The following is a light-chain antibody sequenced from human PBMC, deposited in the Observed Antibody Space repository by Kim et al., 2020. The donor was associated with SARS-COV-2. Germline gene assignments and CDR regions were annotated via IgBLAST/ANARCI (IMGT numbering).Light chain of an antibody. CDR3: QQRNSWPPAVT. CDR2: DAS. Sequence: PGERATLSCRASQNIDTYLAWYQQRPGQAPRLLVYDASNRATGVPDRFSGSGSGTDYTLTISSLEPEDFSIYYCQQRNSWPPAVTFGGGTKVDIK. CDR1: QNIDTY. J-gene: IGKJ4*01. V-gene: IGKV3-11*01.